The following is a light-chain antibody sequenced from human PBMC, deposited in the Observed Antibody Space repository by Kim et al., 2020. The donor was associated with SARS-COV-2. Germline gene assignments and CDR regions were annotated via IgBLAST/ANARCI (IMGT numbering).Light chain of an antibody. V-gene: IGLV10-54*04. J-gene: IGLJ3*02. CDR1: SDNVGDQG. CDR2: RNN. Sequence: QAGLTQPPSVSTDLGQTATLTCTGNSDNVGDQGAAWLQQHRGHPPKLLSYRNNNRPSGISEKFSASRSGNTASLTITGLQPEDEADYYCSAWYNRLSVWVFGGGTQLTVL. CDR3: SAWYNRLSVWV.